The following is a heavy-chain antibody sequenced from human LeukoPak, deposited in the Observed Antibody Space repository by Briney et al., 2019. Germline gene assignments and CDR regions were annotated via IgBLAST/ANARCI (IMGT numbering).Heavy chain of an antibody. CDR2: SSSSSSYI. J-gene: IGHJ6*02. Sequence: GGSLRLSCAASGFTFSSYSMNWVRQAPGKGLEWVSSSSSSSSYIYYADSVKGRFTISRDNAKNSLYLQMNSLRAEDTAVYYCARGVTVYYGMDVWGQGTTVTVSS. CDR1: GFTFSSYS. D-gene: IGHD3-10*01. V-gene: IGHV3-21*01. CDR3: ARGVTVYYGMDV.